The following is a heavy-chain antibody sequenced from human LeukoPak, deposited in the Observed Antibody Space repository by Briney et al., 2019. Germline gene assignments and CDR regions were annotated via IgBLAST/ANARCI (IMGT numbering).Heavy chain of an antibody. J-gene: IGHJ5*02. CDR1: GFTFSSYA. CDR2: ICWNSGSI. V-gene: IGHV3-9*01. Sequence: GGSLRLSCAASGFTFSSYAMSWVRQAPGKGLEWVSDICWNSGSIGYADSVKGRFTIFRDNAKNSLYLQMNSLRAEDTALYYCAKGNWFDPWGQGTLVTVSS. CDR3: AKGNWFDP.